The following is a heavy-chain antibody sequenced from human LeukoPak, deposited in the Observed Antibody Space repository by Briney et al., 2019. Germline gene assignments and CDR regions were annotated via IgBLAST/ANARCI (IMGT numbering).Heavy chain of an antibody. Sequence: GGSLRLSCAASGFTFSTYWMSWVRQAPGKGLEWVSAISGSGGSTYYADSVKGRFTISRDNSKNTLYLQMNSLRAEDTAVYYCAKDLGGGDFDYWGQGTLVTVSS. D-gene: IGHD4-23*01. CDR3: AKDLGGGDFDY. J-gene: IGHJ4*02. CDR2: ISGSGGST. V-gene: IGHV3-23*01. CDR1: GFTFSTYW.